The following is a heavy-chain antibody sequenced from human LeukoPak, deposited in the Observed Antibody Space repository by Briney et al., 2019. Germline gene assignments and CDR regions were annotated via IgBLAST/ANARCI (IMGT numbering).Heavy chain of an antibody. Sequence: GGSLRLSCTASGFTFSSCEMNWVRPAPGKGLEWDSYISSSGSTMYYADSVKGRFTISRDNAKNSLYLQMNSLRAEDTAVYYCARDYLTVGATYYFDYWGQGTLVTVSS. J-gene: IGHJ4*02. V-gene: IGHV3-48*03. CDR3: ARDYLTVGATYYFDY. CDR2: ISSSGSTM. D-gene: IGHD1-26*01. CDR1: GFTFSSCE.